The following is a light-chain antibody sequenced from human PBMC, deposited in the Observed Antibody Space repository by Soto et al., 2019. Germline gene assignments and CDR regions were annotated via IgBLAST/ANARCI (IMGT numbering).Light chain of an antibody. CDR2: DVT. V-gene: IGLV2-11*01. CDR3: CSYADKYTYV. J-gene: IGLJ1*01. CDR1: SSDIGDYDY. Sequence: QSALTQPRSVPGSPGQSVTISCTGTSSDIGDYDYVSWYQHHAGKTPKLMIYDVTKRPSGVPGRFSGSKSGSTASLTISGLQADDEADYYCCSYADKYTYVFGTGTKFTVL.